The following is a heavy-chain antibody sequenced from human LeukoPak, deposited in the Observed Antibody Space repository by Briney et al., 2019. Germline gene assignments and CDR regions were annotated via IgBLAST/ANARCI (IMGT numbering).Heavy chain of an antibody. J-gene: IGHJ4*02. CDR2: INPNSGAT. CDR1: GYTFTDYY. V-gene: IGHV1-2*02. CDR3: ARAYSGSYNGGY. D-gene: IGHD1-26*01. Sequence: ASVKVSCKTSGYTFTDYYLHWVRQAPGQGLEWMGWINPNSGATNYAQKFQGRVTLTRDTSISTAYLDLSSLRSEDTAVYYCARAYSGSYNGGYWGQGTLVTVSS.